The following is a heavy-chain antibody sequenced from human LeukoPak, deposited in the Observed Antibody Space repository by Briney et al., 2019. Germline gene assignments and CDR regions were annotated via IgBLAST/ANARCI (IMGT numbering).Heavy chain of an antibody. CDR3: ARVGGKNYYYYGMDV. CDR1: GGSISSYY. CDR2: IYDSGST. D-gene: IGHD4-23*01. V-gene: IGHV4-59*01. Sequence: SETLSLTCTVSGGSISSYYWSWIRQPPGKGLEWIGYIYDSGSTNYNPSLKSRVTISVDTSKNQFSLKLSSVTAADTAVYYCARVGGKNYYYYGMDVWGQGTTVTVSS. J-gene: IGHJ6*02.